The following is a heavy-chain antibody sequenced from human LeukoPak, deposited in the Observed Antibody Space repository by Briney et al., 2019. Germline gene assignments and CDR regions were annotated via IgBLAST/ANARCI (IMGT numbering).Heavy chain of an antibody. Sequence: AGGSLRLSCAASGFTFDDYTMHWVRQAPGKGLEWVSLISWDGGSTYYADSVKGRFTISRDNSKNSLYLQMNSLRTEDTALYYCARNRIRNTYNWFDPWGQGTLVTVSS. V-gene: IGHV3-43*01. CDR3: ARNRIRNTYNWFDP. D-gene: IGHD1-14*01. CDR1: GFTFDDYT. CDR2: ISWDGGST. J-gene: IGHJ5*02.